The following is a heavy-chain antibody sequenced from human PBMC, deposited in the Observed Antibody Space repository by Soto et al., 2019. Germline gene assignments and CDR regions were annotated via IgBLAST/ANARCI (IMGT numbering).Heavy chain of an antibody. D-gene: IGHD2-21*02. J-gene: IGHJ3*02. Sequence: ASVKVSCKASGCTFTTYYMHWVGQAPLRVLEWMVMINPSGGSTSYTQEFQGRVTMTSDTSTSTVDMELSSLRSEDTDVYYCARVARLQANCGGDCYSSRPDINPFDIWGQGTMVTFSS. V-gene: IGHV1-46*01. CDR2: INPSGGST. CDR1: GCTFTTYY. CDR3: ARVARLQANCGGDCYSSRPDINPFDI.